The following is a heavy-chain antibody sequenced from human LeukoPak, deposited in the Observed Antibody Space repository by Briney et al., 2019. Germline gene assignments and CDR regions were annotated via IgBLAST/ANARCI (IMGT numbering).Heavy chain of an antibody. CDR3: AEAVGPMGTHPSTFDY. D-gene: IGHD1-26*01. CDR2: IQYDGSNK. J-gene: IGHJ4*02. V-gene: IGHV3-30*02. Sequence: PGGSLRLSCAASGFTFSSYAMHWVRQAPGKGLEWVTFIQYDGSNKYYADSVKGRFTMSRDNSKNTLYLQMNTLRAEDTAVYYCAEAVGPMGTHPSTFDYWGQGTLVTVSS. CDR1: GFTFSSYA.